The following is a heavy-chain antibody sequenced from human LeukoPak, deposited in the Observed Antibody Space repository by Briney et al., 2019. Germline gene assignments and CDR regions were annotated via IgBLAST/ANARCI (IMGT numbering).Heavy chain of an antibody. V-gene: IGHV3-48*04. CDR3: ARDRHRYSYDTGGYPPY. J-gene: IGHJ4*02. D-gene: IGHD3-22*01. Sequence: GGSLRLSCAASGFTFSSYSMIWVRQAPGKGLEWVSYISSSSSTIYYADSVKGRFTISRDSAKNSLYLQMNSLRAEDTAVYYCARDRHRYSYDTGGYPPYWGQGTLVTVSS. CDR1: GFTFSSYS. CDR2: ISSSSSTI.